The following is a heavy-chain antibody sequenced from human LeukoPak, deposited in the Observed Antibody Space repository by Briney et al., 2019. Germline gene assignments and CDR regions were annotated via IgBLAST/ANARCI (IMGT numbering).Heavy chain of an antibody. J-gene: IGHJ5*02. D-gene: IGHD4-17*01. V-gene: IGHV3-30*02. CDR3: AKGYYGDLTNNWFDP. CDR2: IRYDGSNK. Sequence: PGGSLRLSCAASGFTFSSYGMHWVRQAPGKGLEWVTFIRYDGSNKYYADSVKGRFTISRDNSKNTLYLQMNTLRAEDTAMYYCAKGYYGDLTNNWFDPWGQGTLVTVSS. CDR1: GFTFSSYG.